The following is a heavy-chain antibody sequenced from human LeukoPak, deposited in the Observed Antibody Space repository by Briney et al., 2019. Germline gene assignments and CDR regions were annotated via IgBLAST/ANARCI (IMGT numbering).Heavy chain of an antibody. J-gene: IGHJ4*02. CDR1: GYTFTGYY. D-gene: IGHD1-26*01. V-gene: IGHV1-2*02. CDR3: AREGGSYYRYYFDY. CDR2: INPNSGGT. Sequence: ASVKVSCKASGYTFTGYYMRWVRQAPGQGLEWMGWINPNSGGTNYAQKFQGRVTMTRDTSISTAYMELSRLRSDDTAVYYCAREGGSYYRYYFDYWGQGTLVTVSS.